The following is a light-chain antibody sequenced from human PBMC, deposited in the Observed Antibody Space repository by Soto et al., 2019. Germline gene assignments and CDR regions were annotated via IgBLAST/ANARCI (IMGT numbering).Light chain of an antibody. CDR1: QSVSSSY. CDR2: AAS. Sequence: EIVLTQSPGTLSLSPGERATLSCRASQSVSSSYLAWYQQKPGQAPRLIIYAASSRATGIPDRFSGSGSGTDFTLTISSLEPEDFAVYYCQQYGSSLYTFGQGTKLEIK. CDR3: QQYGSSLYT. J-gene: IGKJ2*01. V-gene: IGKV3-20*01.